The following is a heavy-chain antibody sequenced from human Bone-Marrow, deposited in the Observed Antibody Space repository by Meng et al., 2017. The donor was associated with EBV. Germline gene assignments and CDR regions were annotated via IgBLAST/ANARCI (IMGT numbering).Heavy chain of an antibody. V-gene: IGHV1-18*01. CDR1: GYTFTSYG. D-gene: IGHD4-17*01. J-gene: IGHJ4*02. Sequence: QLQLVQSGADVKKPGASVKVPFKPSGYTFTSYGISWLRQAPGQGLEWMGWISAYNGNTNYAQKLQGRVTMTTDTSTSTAYMELRSLRSDDTAVYYCARDWSREAYGDYDYSYFDYWGQGTLVTVSS. CDR3: ARDWSREAYGDYDYSYFDY. CDR2: ISAYNGNT.